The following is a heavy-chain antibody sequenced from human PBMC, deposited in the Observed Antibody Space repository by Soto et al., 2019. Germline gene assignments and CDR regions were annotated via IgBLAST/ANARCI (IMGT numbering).Heavy chain of an antibody. CDR3: AKDHRAYCTNGVCYPFDY. Sequence: EVQLLESGGGLVQPGGSLRLSCAASGFTFSSYAMSWVRQAPGKGLEWVSAISGSGGSTYYADSVKGRFTISRDNSKNTRYLQMNSLRAEDTAVYYCAKDHRAYCTNGVCYPFDYWGQGTLVTVSS. J-gene: IGHJ4*02. V-gene: IGHV3-23*01. D-gene: IGHD2-8*01. CDR1: GFTFSSYA. CDR2: ISGSGGST.